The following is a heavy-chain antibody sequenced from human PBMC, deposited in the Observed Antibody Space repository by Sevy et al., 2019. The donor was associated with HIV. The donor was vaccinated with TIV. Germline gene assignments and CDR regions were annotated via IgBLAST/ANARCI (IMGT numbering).Heavy chain of an antibody. V-gene: IGHV3-23*01. J-gene: IGHJ4*02. CDR2: LSFGCGKI. D-gene: IGHD2-8*01. Sequence: GGSLRLSCAASGFAFYEYSMSWIRQAPGKGLEWVATLSFGCGKINYADSVKGRFTISWDNSKNSFDLQMDNLRVEDTALYYRAREGCSRPLDYWGQGTRVTVSS. CDR1: GFAFYEYS. CDR3: AREGCSRPLDY.